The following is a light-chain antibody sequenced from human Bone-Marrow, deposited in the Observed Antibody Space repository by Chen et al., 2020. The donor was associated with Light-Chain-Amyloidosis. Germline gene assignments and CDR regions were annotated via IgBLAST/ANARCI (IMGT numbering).Light chain of an antibody. Sequence: ELVLTQSPGPLSLSPGEGAYLSCRASQTISSTYLTWYQQKFGQAPRLLFYGSSSRATGMPDRFTGIGSGTDFTLTINSLGPEDFAMYYCQQYGTSPLTFGGGTKVEIK. CDR1: QTISSTY. CDR3: QQYGTSPLT. CDR2: GSS. V-gene: IGKV3-20*01. J-gene: IGKJ4*01.